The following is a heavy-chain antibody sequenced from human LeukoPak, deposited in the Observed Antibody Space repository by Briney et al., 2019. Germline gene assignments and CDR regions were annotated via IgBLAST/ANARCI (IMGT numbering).Heavy chain of an antibody. J-gene: IGHJ4*02. V-gene: IGHV5-51*01. CDR2: IYPGDSDT. D-gene: IGHD6-19*01. CDR3: ARGDNSGWYFFDY. CDR1: GYTFSDHW. Sequence: HGESLNISCKASGYTFSDHWIGCVRQMPGKGLEWMGIIYPGDSDTRYSPSFQGQVTISADKSISTAYLQWRNLQAPDTAMYYCARGDNSGWYFFDYWGQGTLVTVSS.